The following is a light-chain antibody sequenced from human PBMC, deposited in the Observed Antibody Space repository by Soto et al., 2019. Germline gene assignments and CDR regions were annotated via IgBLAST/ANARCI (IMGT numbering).Light chain of an antibody. Sequence: DIVMTKSPLSLPVTPGEPASISCRSSQSLLHSNGYNYLDWYLQKPGQSPQVLIYLGSNRASGVPERFSGSGSGTDFTLKISRVEAEDVGVYYCMQALQTPRTFGPGTKVDIK. V-gene: IGKV2-28*01. CDR3: MQALQTPRT. CDR2: LGS. J-gene: IGKJ3*01. CDR1: QSLLHSNGYNY.